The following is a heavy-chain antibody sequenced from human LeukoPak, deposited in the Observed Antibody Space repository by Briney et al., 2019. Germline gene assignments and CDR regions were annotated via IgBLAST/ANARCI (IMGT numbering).Heavy chain of an antibody. CDR2: INPSGGST. D-gene: IGHD3-3*01. Sequence: ASVKVSCKASGYTFTSYYMHRVRQAPGQGLEWMGIINPSGGSTSYAQKFQGRVTITADKSTSTAYMELSSLRSEDTAVYYCARGFMANLEWLLSAWGQGTLVTVSS. CDR1: GYTFTSYY. CDR3: ARGFMANLEWLLSA. J-gene: IGHJ5*02. V-gene: IGHV1-46*01.